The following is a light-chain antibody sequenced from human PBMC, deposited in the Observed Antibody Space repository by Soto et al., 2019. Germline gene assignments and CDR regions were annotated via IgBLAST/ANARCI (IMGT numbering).Light chain of an antibody. Sequence: ELAQPPSVSVAPGQTATITCGGNNIGSKSVHWYQQKPGQAPVVVVYHDSDRPSGISERFSGSNSGNTATLTITRVEAGDEAVYSCQVWDNNSDHVVFGGGTQLTVL. CDR1: NIGSKS. V-gene: IGLV3-21*02. J-gene: IGLJ2*01. CDR2: HDS. CDR3: QVWDNNSDHVV.